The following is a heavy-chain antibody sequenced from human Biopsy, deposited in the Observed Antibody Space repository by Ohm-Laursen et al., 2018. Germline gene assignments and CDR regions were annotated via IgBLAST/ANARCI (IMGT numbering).Heavy chain of an antibody. CDR1: GASITSYY. CDR3: ARDLPSSYYYAMDV. Sequence: SGTLSLTCTVSGASITSYYWSWIRQPAGKGLEWIGHTYKGGNTNHNPSLKGRVSMSVDTPKNQLSLTLRSVTAADTAVYYCARDLPSSYYYAMDVWGQGTTVTVSS. J-gene: IGHJ6*02. CDR2: TYKGGNT. V-gene: IGHV4-4*07.